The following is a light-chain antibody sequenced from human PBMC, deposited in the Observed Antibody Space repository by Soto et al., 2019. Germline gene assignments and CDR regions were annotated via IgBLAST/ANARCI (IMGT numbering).Light chain of an antibody. CDR1: SSDVGGYHY. CDR2: DVS. V-gene: IGLV2-14*01. J-gene: IGLJ1*01. CDR3: SSYTTSSTYV. Sequence: HSELTQPASVSGSPGQSITISCTGTSSDVGGYHYVSWYQQYPGKAPKVMIYDVSNRPSGVSNRFSGSKSGNTASLTISGLQAEDEADYYCSSYTTSSTYVFGTGTKVTVL.